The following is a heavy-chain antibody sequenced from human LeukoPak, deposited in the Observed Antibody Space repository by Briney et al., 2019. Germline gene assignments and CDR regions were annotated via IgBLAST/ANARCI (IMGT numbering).Heavy chain of an antibody. CDR3: ARVGEYGSGSYLVY. V-gene: IGHV1-2*02. J-gene: IGHJ4*02. Sequence: ASVKVSCKASGYTFTGYYIHWVRQAPGQGLEWMGWINPSSDATNYAQKFQGRVTVTRDTSISTAYMELSRLRSDDTAVYYCARVGEYGSGSYLVYWGQGTLVTVSS. D-gene: IGHD3-10*01. CDR1: GYTFTGYY. CDR2: INPSSDAT.